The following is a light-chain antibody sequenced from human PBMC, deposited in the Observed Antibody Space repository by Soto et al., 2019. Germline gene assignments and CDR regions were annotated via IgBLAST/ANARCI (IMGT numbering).Light chain of an antibody. CDR1: HSVNNN. V-gene: IGKV3-15*01. CDR2: GAS. Sequence: EIGMTQSPATLSVFPGERATLSCRASHSVNNNLAWYQQKPGQAPRLLIYGASTSATGIPARFSGSGSGTEFTLTIRSLQTEDFAVYYCQQYDYWWTCRQGAKVEIK. J-gene: IGKJ1*01. CDR3: QQYDYWWT.